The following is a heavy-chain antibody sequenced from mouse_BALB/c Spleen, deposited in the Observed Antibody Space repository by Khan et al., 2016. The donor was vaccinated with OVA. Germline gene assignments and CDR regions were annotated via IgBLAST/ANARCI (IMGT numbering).Heavy chain of an antibody. J-gene: IGHJ1*01. CDR2: INYSGRT. CDR1: GYSITSDYA. V-gene: IGHV3-2*02. CDR3: SRGFWCFDV. Sequence: VQLKESGPGLVKPSQSLSLTCTVTGYSITSDYAWNWIRQFPGNKLEWMGYINYSGRTSYNPSLKSRISITRDTSKNQFFLQLNSVTTEDTATYYCSRGFWCFDVWGAGTTVTVSS.